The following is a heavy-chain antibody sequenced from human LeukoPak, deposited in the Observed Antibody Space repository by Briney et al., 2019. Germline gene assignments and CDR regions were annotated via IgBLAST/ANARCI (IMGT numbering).Heavy chain of an antibody. CDR3: ARGAPYYCSSTSCRPDYYYGMDV. Sequence: SVKVSCKASGGTFSSHAISWVRQAPGQGLEWMGGIIPIFGTANYAQKFQGRVTITADESTSTAYMELSSLRSEDTAVYYCARGAPYYCSSTSCRPDYYYGMDVWGKGTTVTVSS. D-gene: IGHD2-2*01. V-gene: IGHV1-69*13. CDR2: IIPIFGTA. CDR1: GGTFSSHA. J-gene: IGHJ6*04.